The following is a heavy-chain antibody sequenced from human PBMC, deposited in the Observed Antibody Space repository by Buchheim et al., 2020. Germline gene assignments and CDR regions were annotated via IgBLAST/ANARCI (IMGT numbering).Heavy chain of an antibody. V-gene: IGHV3-23*01. CDR2: IIGSGSRT. CDR1: GFTFNNYA. Sequence: EVQLLESGGGLVQPGGSLRLSCAASGFTFNNYAMNWVRQVPGKGLEWVSGIIGSGSRTYYADSVKGRLTISRENSKGTRYLQMNSLRAEDTAVYYCAKGGYCSSSDCYRAYYYYNMDAWGQGTT. D-gene: IGHD2-2*01. J-gene: IGHJ6*02. CDR3: AKGGYCSSSDCYRAYYYYNMDA.